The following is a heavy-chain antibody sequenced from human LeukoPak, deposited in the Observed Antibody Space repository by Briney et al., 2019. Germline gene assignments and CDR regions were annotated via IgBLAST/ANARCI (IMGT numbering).Heavy chain of an antibody. Sequence: GASVKVSSTASVYTFTGYYMHWVRQAPGQGLEWMGWINPNSGGTNYAQKFQGRVTMTRDTSISTAYMELSRLRSDDTAVYYCARGGYSYGRLDYWGQGTLVTVSS. CDR2: INPNSGGT. CDR3: ARGGYSYGRLDY. J-gene: IGHJ4*02. V-gene: IGHV1-2*02. CDR1: VYTFTGYY. D-gene: IGHD5-18*01.